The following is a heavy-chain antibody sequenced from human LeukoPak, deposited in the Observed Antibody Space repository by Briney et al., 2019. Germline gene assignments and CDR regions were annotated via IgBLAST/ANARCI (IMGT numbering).Heavy chain of an antibody. J-gene: IGHJ4*02. CDR2: INPNSGGT. CDR3: ARLSGDILTGYYYFDY. V-gene: IGHV1-2*02. Sequence: ASVKVSCKASRYTFTGYYMHWVRQAPGQGLEWMGWINPNSGGTNYAQKFQGRVTMTRDTSISTAYMELSRLRSDDTAVYYCARLSGDILTGYYYFDYWGQGTLVTVSS. D-gene: IGHD3-9*01. CDR1: RYTFTGYY.